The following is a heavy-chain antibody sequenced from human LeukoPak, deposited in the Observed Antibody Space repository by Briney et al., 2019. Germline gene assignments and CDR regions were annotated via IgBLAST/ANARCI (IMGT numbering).Heavy chain of an antibody. D-gene: IGHD3-3*01. V-gene: IGHV3-11*06. CDR3: ARSPRSLEYDY. CDR1: GFTFSDYY. CDR2: ISSSGSYT. Sequence: KPGGSLRLSCAASGFTFSDYYMTWIRQAPGKGLEWISDISSSGSYTNYADSVKGRFTISRDNAKNSLYLQMNSLRAEDTAVYYCARSPRSLEYDYWGQGTLVTVSS. J-gene: IGHJ4*02.